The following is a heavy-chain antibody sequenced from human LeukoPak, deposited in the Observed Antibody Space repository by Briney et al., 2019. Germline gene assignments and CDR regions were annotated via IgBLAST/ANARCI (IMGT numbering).Heavy chain of an antibody. CDR1: GFTFRDYW. V-gene: IGHV3-7*01. D-gene: IGHD1-26*01. J-gene: IGHJ4*02. CDR2: IKQDGSET. Sequence: GGSLRLSCAASGFTFRDYWMSWVRQAPGKGLEWVANIKQDGSETYYVDSVKGRFTISRDNPKNSLYLQLNSLRAEDTAVYYCATSGPLSGNYQSDFDYWGQGTLVTVSS. CDR3: ATSGPLSGNYQSDFDY.